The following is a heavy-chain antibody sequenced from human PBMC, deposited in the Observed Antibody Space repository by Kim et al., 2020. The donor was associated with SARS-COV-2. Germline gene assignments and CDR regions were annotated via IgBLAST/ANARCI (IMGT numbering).Heavy chain of an antibody. Sequence: NTKYSQKFQGRVTLTRDTSASTAYMELSSLRSEDTAVYYCARVLLLWFGDWGQGTLVTVSS. CDR3: ARVLLLWFGD. CDR2: NT. D-gene: IGHD3-10*01. V-gene: IGHV1-3*01. J-gene: IGHJ4*02.